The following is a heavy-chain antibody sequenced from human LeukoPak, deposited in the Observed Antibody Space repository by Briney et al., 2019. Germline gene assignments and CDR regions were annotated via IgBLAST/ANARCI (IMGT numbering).Heavy chain of an antibody. J-gene: IGHJ3*02. D-gene: IGHD3-3*01. V-gene: IGHV4-31*03. CDR2: IYYSGST. Sequence: SQTLSLTCTVSGGSISSGGYYWSWIRQHPGKGLEWIGYIYYSGSTYYNPSHKSRVTISVDTSKNQFSLKLSSVTAADTAVYYCARVGAYDFWSGYQGGAFDIWGQGTMVTVSS. CDR3: ARVGAYDFWSGYQGGAFDI. CDR1: GGSISSGGYY.